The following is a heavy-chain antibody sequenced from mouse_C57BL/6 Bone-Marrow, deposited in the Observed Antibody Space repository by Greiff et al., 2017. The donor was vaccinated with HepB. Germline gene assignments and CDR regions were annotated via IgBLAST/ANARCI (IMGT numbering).Heavy chain of an antibody. D-gene: IGHD2-3*01. J-gene: IGHJ4*01. CDR2: IDPENGDT. CDR1: GFNIKDDY. Sequence: EVQLQQSGAELVRPGASVKLSCTASGFNIKDDYMHWVKQRPEQGLEWIGWIDPENGDTEYASKFQGKATITADTSSNTAYLQLSSLKSEDTAVYYCTTAGDGYSFYYAMDYWGQGTSVTVSS. V-gene: IGHV14-4*01. CDR3: TTAGDGYSFYYAMDY.